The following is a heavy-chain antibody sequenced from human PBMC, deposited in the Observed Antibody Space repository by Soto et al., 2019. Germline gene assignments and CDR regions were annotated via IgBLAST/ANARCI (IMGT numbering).Heavy chain of an antibody. CDR3: ARLPGYASGWFDY. D-gene: IGHD6-19*01. Sequence: SETLSLTCTVSGGSISSYYWSWIRQPPGKGLEWIGYIYYSGSTNYNPSLKSRVTISVDTSKNQSSLKLNSVTAADTAVYYCARLPGYASGWFDYWGRGTLVTVSS. J-gene: IGHJ4*02. CDR2: IYYSGST. CDR1: GGSISSYY. V-gene: IGHV4-59*01.